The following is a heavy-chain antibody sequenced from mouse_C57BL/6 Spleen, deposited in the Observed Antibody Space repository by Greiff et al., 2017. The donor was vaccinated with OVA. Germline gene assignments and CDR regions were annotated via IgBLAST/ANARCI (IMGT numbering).Heavy chain of an antibody. Sequence: VHVKQSGPELVKPGASVKMSCKASGYTFTDYNMHWVKQSHGKSLEWIGYINPNNGGTSYNQKFKGKATLTVNKSSSTAYMELRSLTSEDSAVYYCARNPNYYGSSYVYWGQGTTLTVSS. CDR3: ARNPNYYGSSYVY. CDR1: GYTFTDYN. J-gene: IGHJ2*01. CDR2: INPNNGGT. D-gene: IGHD1-1*01. V-gene: IGHV1-22*01.